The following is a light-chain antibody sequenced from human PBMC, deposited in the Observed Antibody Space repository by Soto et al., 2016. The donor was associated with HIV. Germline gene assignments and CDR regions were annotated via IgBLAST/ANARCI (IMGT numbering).Light chain of an antibody. V-gene: IGKV2-28*01. Sequence: DIVMTQSPLSLPVTPGEPASISCRSSESLLYSNGNNYLDWYHQKPGQSPQLLIYLGSNRASGVPDRFSGSGSGTDFTLTISRVEAEDVGVYYCMQARQTPPTFGGGTRVXIK. J-gene: IGKJ4*01. CDR3: MQARQTPPT. CDR1: ESLLYSNGNNY. CDR2: LGS.